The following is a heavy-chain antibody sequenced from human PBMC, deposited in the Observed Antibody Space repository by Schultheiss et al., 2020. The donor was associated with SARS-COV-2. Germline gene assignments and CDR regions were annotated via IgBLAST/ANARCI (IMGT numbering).Heavy chain of an antibody. CDR1: TFSSYW. V-gene: IGHV4-39*01. D-gene: IGHD3-10*01. CDR2: VYYSGAP. CDR3: ARHLGVRGVRHADY. J-gene: IGHJ4*02. Sequence: TFSSYWMSWVRQAPGKGLEWIGSVYYSGAPYYNPSLKSRVTIFVDTSKNQFFLKLTSMTVADTAVYYCARHLGVRGVRHADYWGQGTLVTVSS.